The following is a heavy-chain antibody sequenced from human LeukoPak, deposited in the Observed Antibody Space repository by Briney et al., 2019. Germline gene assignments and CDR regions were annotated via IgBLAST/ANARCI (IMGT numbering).Heavy chain of an antibody. D-gene: IGHD3-22*01. Sequence: SETLSLTCAVYGGSFSGYYWSWIRQPPGKGLEWIGYIYYSGSTNYNPSLKSRVTISVDTSKNQFSLKLSSVTAADTAVYYCARDPAGYYDSSGYYPGAFDIWGQGTMVTVSS. J-gene: IGHJ3*02. V-gene: IGHV4-59*01. CDR3: ARDPAGYYDSSGYYPGAFDI. CDR2: IYYSGST. CDR1: GGSFSGYY.